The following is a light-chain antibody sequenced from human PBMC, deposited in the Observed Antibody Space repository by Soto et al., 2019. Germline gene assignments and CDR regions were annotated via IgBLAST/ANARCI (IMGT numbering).Light chain of an antibody. Sequence: ALTQPASVSGSPGQSITISCTGTSSDVGGYNYVSWYQQHPGKAPKLMIYEVSNRPSGISNRFSGSKSGNTASLTISGLQAEDEADYYCSSYTSSSTLGVFGTGTKLTVL. CDR1: SSDVGGYNY. CDR3: SSYTSSSTLGV. J-gene: IGLJ1*01. V-gene: IGLV2-14*01. CDR2: EVS.